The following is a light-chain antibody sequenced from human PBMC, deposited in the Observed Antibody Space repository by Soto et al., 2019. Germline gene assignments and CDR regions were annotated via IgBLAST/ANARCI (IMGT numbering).Light chain of an antibody. J-gene: IGKJ4*02. CDR2: DAS. V-gene: IGKV3-11*01. Sequence: EIVLPQSPATLSLSPGERATLSCRASQSVSSYLAWYQQKPGQAPRLLIYDASNRATGIPARFSGSESGTDFTLTISSLEPEDFAVYYWQQRSNWPPLTFGGGTKVEIK. CDR3: QQRSNWPPLT. CDR1: QSVSSY.